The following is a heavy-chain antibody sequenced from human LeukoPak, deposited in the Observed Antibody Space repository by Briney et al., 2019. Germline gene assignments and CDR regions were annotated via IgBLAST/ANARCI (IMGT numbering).Heavy chain of an antibody. CDR1: GFTFSSYG. CDR3: AKGSYYYGSGSSLIDY. CDR2: ISYDGSNK. V-gene: IGHV3-30*18. D-gene: IGHD3-10*01. J-gene: IGHJ4*02. Sequence: GRSLRLSCAASGFTFSSYGMHWVRQAPGKGLEWVAVISYDGSNKYYADSVKGRFTISRDNSKNTLYLQMNSLRAEDTAVYYCAKGSYYYGSGSSLIDYWGQGTLVTVSS.